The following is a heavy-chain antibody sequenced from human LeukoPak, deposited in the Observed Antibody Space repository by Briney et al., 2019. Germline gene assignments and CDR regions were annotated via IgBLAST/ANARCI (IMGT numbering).Heavy chain of an antibody. CDR3: ARGLYSGSYPFDY. CDR2: INHSGST. D-gene: IGHD1-26*01. J-gene: IGHJ4*02. V-gene: IGHV4-34*01. CDR1: GGSFSGYY. Sequence: PSETLSLTCAVYGGSFSGYYWSWIRQPPGKGLDWIGEINHSGSTNYNPSLKSRVTISVDTSKNQFSLKLSSVTAADTAVYYCARGLYSGSYPFDYWGQGTLVTVSS.